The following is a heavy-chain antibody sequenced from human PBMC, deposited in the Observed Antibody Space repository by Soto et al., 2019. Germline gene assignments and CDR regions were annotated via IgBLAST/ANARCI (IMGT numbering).Heavy chain of an antibody. CDR1: GFTFSSYA. CDR3: ARCREITIFGVVIIGPFDY. J-gene: IGHJ4*02. CDR2: ISYDGSNK. V-gene: IGHV3-30-3*01. D-gene: IGHD3-3*01. Sequence: VQLVESGGGVVQPGRSLRLSCAASGFTFSSYAMHWVRQAPGKGLEWVAVISYDGSNKYYADSVKGRFTISRDNSKNTLYLQMNSLRAEDTAVYYCARCREITIFGVVIIGPFDYWGQGTLVTVSS.